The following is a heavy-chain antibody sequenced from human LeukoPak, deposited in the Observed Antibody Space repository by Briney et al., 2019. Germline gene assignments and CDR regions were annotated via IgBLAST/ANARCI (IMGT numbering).Heavy chain of an antibody. Sequence: SETLSLTCSVSDDSIDIYYWSWIRQPPGKGLEWLGYVSSTGITKYNPSLKSRVIVSLGTSKSHFSLRLSSVTAADTAMYYCARASYYDSSSLGPVFDHWGQGTLVTVSS. V-gene: IGHV4-59*01. CDR2: VSSTGIT. D-gene: IGHD3-22*01. J-gene: IGHJ4*02. CDR3: ARASYYDSSSLGPVFDH. CDR1: DDSIDIYY.